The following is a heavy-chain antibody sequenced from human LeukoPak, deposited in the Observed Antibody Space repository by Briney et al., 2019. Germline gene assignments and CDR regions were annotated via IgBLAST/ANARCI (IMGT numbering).Heavy chain of an antibody. CDR3: ARDHHLAVAANNWFDP. D-gene: IGHD6-19*01. CDR2: VSAYNGDT. J-gene: IGHJ5*02. Sequence: ASVKVSCKASGYTFTNYGITWVRRAPGQGLEWMGWVSAYNGDTNYAQSLQGRVTMTTDTSTSTAYMELWSLRSDDTAVYYCARDHHLAVAANNWFDPWGQGTLVTVSS. CDR1: GYTFTNYG. V-gene: IGHV1-18*01.